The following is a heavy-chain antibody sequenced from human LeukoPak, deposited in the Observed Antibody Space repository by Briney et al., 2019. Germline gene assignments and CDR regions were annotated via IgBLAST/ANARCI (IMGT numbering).Heavy chain of an antibody. CDR3: ARGNYYMDV. V-gene: IGHV4-34*01. CDR2: INHSGST. Sequence: SETLSLTCAVYGGSFSGYYWSWIRQPPGKGLEWIGEINHSGSTNYNPSLKSRVTISVDTSKNQISLKLSSLTAADTAVYYCARGNYYMDVWGKGTTVTVSS. J-gene: IGHJ6*03. CDR1: GGSFSGYY.